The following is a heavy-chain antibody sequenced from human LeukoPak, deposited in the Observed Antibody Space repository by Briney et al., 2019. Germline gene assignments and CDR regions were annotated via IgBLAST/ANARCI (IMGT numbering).Heavy chain of an antibody. V-gene: IGHV1-69*05. Sequence: ASVKVSCKASGGTFSSYAISWVRQAPGQGLEWMGRIIPIFGTANYAQKFQGRVTITTDESTSTAYTELSSLRSEDTAVYYCARGRAVAGPGDYWGQGTLVTVSS. CDR2: IIPIFGTA. CDR3: ARGRAVAGPGDY. D-gene: IGHD6-19*01. J-gene: IGHJ4*02. CDR1: GGTFSSYA.